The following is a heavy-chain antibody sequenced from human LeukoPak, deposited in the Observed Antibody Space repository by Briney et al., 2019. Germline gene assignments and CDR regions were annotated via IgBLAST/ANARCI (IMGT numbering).Heavy chain of an antibody. D-gene: IGHD6-25*01. CDR2: IRYDGSNK. J-gene: IGHJ4*02. CDR1: GFTFSSYG. CDR3: AKDQYPIAAADGVDY. V-gene: IGHV3-30*02. Sequence: SGGSLRLSCAASGFTFSSYGMHWVRQAPGKGLEWVAFIRYDGSNKYYADSVKGRFTISRDNSKNTLYLQMNSLRAEDTAVYYCAKDQYPIAAADGVDYWGQGTLVTVSS.